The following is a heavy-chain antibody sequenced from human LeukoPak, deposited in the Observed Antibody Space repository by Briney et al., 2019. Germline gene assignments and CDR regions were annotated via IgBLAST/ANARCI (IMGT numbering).Heavy chain of an antibody. V-gene: IGHV4-34*01. J-gene: IGHJ3*02. CDR2: INHSGST. CDR1: GGSFSGYY. Sequence: PSETLSLTCAVYGGSFSGYYWSWIRQPPGKGLEWIGEINHSGSTNYNPSLKNRVTISVDTSKNQFSLKLSSVTAADTAVYYCARELRKRAFDIWGQGTMVTVSS. CDR3: ARELRKRAFDI. D-gene: IGHD4-17*01.